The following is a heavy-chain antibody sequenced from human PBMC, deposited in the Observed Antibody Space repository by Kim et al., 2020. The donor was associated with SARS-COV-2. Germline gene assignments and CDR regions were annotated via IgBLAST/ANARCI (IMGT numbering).Heavy chain of an antibody. Sequence: GGSLRLSCAASGFTFSSYAMSWVRQAPGKGLEWVSAISGSGGSTYYADSVKGLFTISRDNSKNTLYLQMNSLRAEDTAVYYCAKSHIVVVTANDAFDIWGQGTMVTVSS. J-gene: IGHJ3*02. V-gene: IGHV3-23*01. CDR3: AKSHIVVVTANDAFDI. CDR2: ISGSGGST. D-gene: IGHD2-21*02. CDR1: GFTFSSYA.